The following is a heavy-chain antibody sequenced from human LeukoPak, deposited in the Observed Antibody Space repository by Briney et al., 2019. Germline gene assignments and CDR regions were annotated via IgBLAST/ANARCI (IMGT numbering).Heavy chain of an antibody. CDR1: GGSFSGYY. J-gene: IGHJ4*02. Sequence: SETLSLTCAVYGGSFSGYYWSWIRQPPGKGLEWIGEINHSGSTNYNPSLKSRVTISVDTSKNQFSLKLSSVTAADTAVHYCARGTRESSSWYEYWGQGTLVTVSS. D-gene: IGHD6-13*01. CDR2: INHSGST. CDR3: ARGTRESSSWYEY. V-gene: IGHV4-34*01.